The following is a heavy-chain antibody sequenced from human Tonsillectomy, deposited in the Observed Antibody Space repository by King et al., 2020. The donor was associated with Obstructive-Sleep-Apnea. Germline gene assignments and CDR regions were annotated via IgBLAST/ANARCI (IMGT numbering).Heavy chain of an antibody. J-gene: IGHJ4*02. Sequence: VQLQESGPGLVKPSETLSLTCTVSGGSISTYYWSWIRQPPGKGLEWIGYIYYSGSTNSNPSLKSRVTISIDTSKDQFSLKLRSVTAADTAVYYCATWDVSSGWHYFDYWGQGTLVTVSS. D-gene: IGHD6-19*01. CDR2: IYYSGST. CDR1: GGSISTYY. CDR3: ATWDVSSGWHYFDY. V-gene: IGHV4-59*01.